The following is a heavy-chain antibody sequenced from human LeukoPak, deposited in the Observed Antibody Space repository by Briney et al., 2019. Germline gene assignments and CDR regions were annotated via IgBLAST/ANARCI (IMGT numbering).Heavy chain of an antibody. CDR2: INHSGST. V-gene: IGHV4-34*01. CDR1: GGSFSGYY. Sequence: PSETLSLTCAVYGGSFSGYYWSWIRQPPGKGLEWIGEINHSGSTNYNPSLKSRVTISVDTSKNQFSLKLSSVTAADTAVYYCARHNRGEHFDYWGQGTLVTVSS. D-gene: IGHD3-10*01. J-gene: IGHJ4*02. CDR3: ARHNRGEHFDY.